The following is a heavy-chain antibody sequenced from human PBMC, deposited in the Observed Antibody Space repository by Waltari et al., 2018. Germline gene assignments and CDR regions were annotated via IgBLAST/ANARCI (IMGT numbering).Heavy chain of an antibody. CDR2: INRDGTST. V-gene: IGHV3-20*01. CDR1: GSKVDDHG. D-gene: IGHD3-3*01. CDR3: ARDISIFALDI. Sequence: EVQLVESGGGLVQPGGSLRLSCAVSGSKVDDHGMSVVRQAPGKGLEWVSGINRDGTSTGYGDSVKGRFTISRDNAKNSLYLQMNSLRAEDTAFYHCARDISIFALDIWGRGTMVTVSS. J-gene: IGHJ3*02.